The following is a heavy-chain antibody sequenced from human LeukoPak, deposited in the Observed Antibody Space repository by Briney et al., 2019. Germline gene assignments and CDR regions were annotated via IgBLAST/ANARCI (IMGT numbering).Heavy chain of an antibody. CDR2: IRYDGSNK. V-gene: IGHV3-30*02. Sequence: GGSLRLSCAASGFTFSSYGMRWVRQAPGKGLEWVAFIRYDGSNKYYADSVKGRFTISRDNSKSTLYLLMNSLRAEDTAVYYCASENDAFDIWGPGTVVTVSS. CDR3: ASENDAFDI. J-gene: IGHJ3*02. CDR1: GFTFSSYG.